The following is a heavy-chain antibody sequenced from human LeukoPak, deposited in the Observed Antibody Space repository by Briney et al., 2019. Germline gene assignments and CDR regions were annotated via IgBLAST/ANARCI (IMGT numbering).Heavy chain of an antibody. V-gene: IGHV3-21*04. D-gene: IGHD3-22*01. CDR3: AKDRLTTYYYDSSGYYWGVFDY. CDR2: ISTSSIYI. CDR1: GFTFSSYT. Sequence: PGGSLRLSCAASGFTFSSYTMNWVRQAPGKGLEWVSSISTSSIYIYYADSVKGRFTISRDNAKNSLYLQMNSLRAEDTAVYYCAKDRLTTYYYDSSGYYWGVFDYWGQGTLVTVSS. J-gene: IGHJ4*02.